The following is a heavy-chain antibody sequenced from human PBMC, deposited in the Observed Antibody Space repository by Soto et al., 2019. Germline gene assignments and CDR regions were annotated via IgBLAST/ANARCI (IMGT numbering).Heavy chain of an antibody. V-gene: IGHV1-69*01. CDR2: IIPIFGTA. CDR1: GGTFSSYA. Sequence: QVQLVQSGAEVKKPGSSVKVSCKASGGTFSSYAISWVRQAPGQVLEWMGGIIPIFGTANYAQQFQGRVTITADESTSTAYMELSSLRSEDTDVYYCSKSVPDMDYYYGMDVWGQGTPVTVSS. CDR3: SKSVPDMDYYYGMDV. J-gene: IGHJ6*02.